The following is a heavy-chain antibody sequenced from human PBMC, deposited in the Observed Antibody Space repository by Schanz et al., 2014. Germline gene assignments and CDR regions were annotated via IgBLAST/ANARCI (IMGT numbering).Heavy chain of an antibody. Sequence: EVQLMESGGGLVKPGGSLRLSCVASGFAFSSFAMTWVRQAPGRGLEWVSSISSRSSHIYYADSVKGRFTVSRDNAKNSVYLQMNGLRVEDTAVYYCVRERTNYGGNSYFFDHWGQGTLXTVSS. J-gene: IGHJ4*02. D-gene: IGHD2-21*02. CDR3: VRERTNYGGNSYFFDH. V-gene: IGHV3-21*01. CDR1: GFAFSSFA. CDR2: ISSRSSHI.